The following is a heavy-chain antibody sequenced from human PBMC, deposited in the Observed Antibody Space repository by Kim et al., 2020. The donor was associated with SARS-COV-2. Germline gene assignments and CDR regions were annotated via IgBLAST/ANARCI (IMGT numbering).Heavy chain of an antibody. Sequence: GGSLRISCVVSGFIFEHYSMHWVRQSPGKGLEWVSGISWNGNSIGYADSVRGRFIISRDKAKNSLYLEMNSLRGDDTALYYCSREIGYSGSGSVENFYRVMDVWGQGTTVTVSS. D-gene: IGHD3-10*01. CDR1: GFIFEHYS. J-gene: IGHJ6*02. CDR2: ISWNGNSI. V-gene: IGHV3-9*01. CDR3: SREIGYSGSGSVENFYRVMDV.